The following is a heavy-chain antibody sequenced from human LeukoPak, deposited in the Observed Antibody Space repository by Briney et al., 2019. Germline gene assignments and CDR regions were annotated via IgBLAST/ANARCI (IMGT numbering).Heavy chain of an antibody. J-gene: IGHJ5*02. CDR3: VRDADGGNSWFDT. CDR2: ISSSGSAT. D-gene: IGHD4-23*01. V-gene: IGHV3-11*01. Sequence: GGSLRLSCAASGFTFSDYYMSWIRQAPGKGLEWVSYISSSGSATYYADSVKGRFTISRDNAKNSLYLQMNSLRGEDTALYYCVRDADGGNSWFDTWGQGTLVTVSS. CDR1: GFTFSDYY.